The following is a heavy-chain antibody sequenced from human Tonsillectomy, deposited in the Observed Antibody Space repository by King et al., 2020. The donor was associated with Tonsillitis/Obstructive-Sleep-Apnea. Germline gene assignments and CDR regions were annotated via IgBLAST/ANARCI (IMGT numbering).Heavy chain of an antibody. J-gene: IGHJ6*02. V-gene: IGHV3-23*04. CDR2: ISGLGDKT. D-gene: IGHD2-2*01. Sequence: VQLVESGGGLVQPGGSLRLSCAASGFTFRSHAMSWVRQAPGKGLEWVSRISGLGDKTYYADSVSGRITISRDNSRNTLYLQMNSLRVEDTAVYYCAKVSRDANIVEVSAGKEYYYYYYDMDVWGQGTTVTVSS. CDR1: GFTFRSHA. CDR3: AKVSRDANIVEVSAGKEYYYYYYDMDV.